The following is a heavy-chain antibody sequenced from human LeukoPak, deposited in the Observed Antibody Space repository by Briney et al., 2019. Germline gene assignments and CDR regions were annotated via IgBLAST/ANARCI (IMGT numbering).Heavy chain of an antibody. CDR3: SRENGAFSPFGY. Sequence: PSETLSLTCGVSGGSISNTNWWSWVRPPPGQGLEWIGETSLTGLTHYNPSLESRVTVSLDKSKNQLSLNLTSVTAADTAVYYCSRENGAFSPFGYWGQGTLVTVLS. CDR2: TSLTGLT. V-gene: IGHV4-4*02. D-gene: IGHD2-8*01. J-gene: IGHJ4*02. CDR1: GGSISNTNW.